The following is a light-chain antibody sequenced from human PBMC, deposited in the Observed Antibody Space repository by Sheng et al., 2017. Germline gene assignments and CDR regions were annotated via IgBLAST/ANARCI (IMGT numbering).Light chain of an antibody. CDR3: QQLNLYPRT. V-gene: IGKV1-9*01. CDR1: QGISTY. CDR2: ATS. Sequence: EIHLTQSPSFVSAFVGDRVTITCRASQGISTYLAWYQQKRGKPLSYLIYATSTLQRGVPSRFSGSGSGTEFTLTITSLQPDDFATYYCQQLNLYPRTFGQGTTV. J-gene: IGKJ1*01.